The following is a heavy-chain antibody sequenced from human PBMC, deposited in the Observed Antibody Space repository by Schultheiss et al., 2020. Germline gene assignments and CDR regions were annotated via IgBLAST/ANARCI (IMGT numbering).Heavy chain of an antibody. CDR1: GGSISSSSYY. Sequence: SETLSLTCTVSGGSISSSSYYWSWIRQPAGKGLEWIGHIDTSGSTNYNPSLKRRVTISVDTSKNQFSLKLSSVTAADTAVYYCARNGDYDSSGYPFQHWGQGTLVTVSS. CDR3: ARNGDYDSSGYPFQH. V-gene: IGHV4-61*09. J-gene: IGHJ1*01. CDR2: IDTSGST. D-gene: IGHD3-22*01.